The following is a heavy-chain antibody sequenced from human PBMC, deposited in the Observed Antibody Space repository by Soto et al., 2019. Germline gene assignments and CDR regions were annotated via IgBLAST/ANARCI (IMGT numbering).Heavy chain of an antibody. J-gene: IGHJ6*02. D-gene: IGHD3-10*01. CDR2: IIPIFGTA. CDR1: GGTFSSYA. V-gene: IGHV1-69*01. CDR3: ARPASDKYYYGSGSYLSYYYYGMDV. Sequence: QVQLVQSGAEVKKPGSSVKVSCKASGGTFSSYAISWVRQAPGQGLEWMGGIIPIFGTANYAQKFQGRVTITADESTSTAYMELSSRRSEDTAVYYGARPASDKYYYGSGSYLSYYYYGMDVWGQGTTVTVSS.